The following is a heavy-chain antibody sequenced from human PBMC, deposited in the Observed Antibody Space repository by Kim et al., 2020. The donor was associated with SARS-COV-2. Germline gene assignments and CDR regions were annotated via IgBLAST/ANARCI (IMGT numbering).Heavy chain of an antibody. D-gene: IGHD6-13*01. CDR2: ISYDGSNK. V-gene: IGHV3-30*18. Sequence: GGSLRLSCAASGFTFSSYGMHWVRQAPGKGLEWVAVISYDGSNKYYADSVKGRFTISRDNSKNTLYLQMNSLRAEDTAVYYCAKAPEYSSSCFDYWGQGT. CDR3: AKAPEYSSSCFDY. J-gene: IGHJ4*02. CDR1: GFTFSSYG.